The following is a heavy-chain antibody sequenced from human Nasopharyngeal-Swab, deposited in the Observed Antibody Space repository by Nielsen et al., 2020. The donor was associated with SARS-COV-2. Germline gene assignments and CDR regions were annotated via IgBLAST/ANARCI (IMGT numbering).Heavy chain of an antibody. Sequence: GGSLRLSCAAPGFTVTSNYMSWVRPAPGKGLEWVSVIYIGGSTYYADPVKGRFTISRDNSKNTLYLQMNSLRAEDTAVYYCARSSGYSYGYAGYYGMDVWGQGTTVTVSS. CDR3: ARSSGYSYGYAGYYGMDV. CDR2: IYIGGST. J-gene: IGHJ6*02. V-gene: IGHV3-53*01. CDR1: GFTVTSNY. D-gene: IGHD5-18*01.